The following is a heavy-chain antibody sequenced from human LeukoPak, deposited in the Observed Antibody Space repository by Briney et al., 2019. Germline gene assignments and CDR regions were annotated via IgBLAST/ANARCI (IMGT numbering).Heavy chain of an antibody. J-gene: IGHJ4*02. CDR1: GYTFTGYY. D-gene: IGHD5-18*01. V-gene: IGHV1-2*06. Sequence: ASVKVSCKASGYTFTGYYMHWVRQAPGQGLDWMGRINPNSGGTNYAQKFQGRVTMTRDTSISTAYMELSRLRSDDTAVYYCARETGYSFGFDYWGQGTLVTVSS. CDR3: ARETGYSFGFDY. CDR2: INPNSGGT.